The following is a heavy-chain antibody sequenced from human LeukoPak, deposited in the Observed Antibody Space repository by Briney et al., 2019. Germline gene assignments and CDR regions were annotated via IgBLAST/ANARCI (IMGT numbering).Heavy chain of an antibody. CDR2: IYTSGST. CDR3: TREAGNTQYFDY. Sequence: SETLSLTCTVSGGSISSYYWSWIRQPAGKGLEWIGRIYTSGSTNYNPSLESRVTMSVDTSKNQFSLKLSSVTAADTAMYYCTREAGNTQYFDYWGQGTLVTVSS. D-gene: IGHD1-1*01. CDR1: GGSISSYY. V-gene: IGHV4-4*07. J-gene: IGHJ4*02.